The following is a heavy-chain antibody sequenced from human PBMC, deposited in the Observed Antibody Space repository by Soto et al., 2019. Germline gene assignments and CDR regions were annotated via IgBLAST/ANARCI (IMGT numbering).Heavy chain of an antibody. J-gene: IGHJ5*02. CDR1: GGSISSSSYY. CDR2: IYYSGST. Sequence: QLQLQESGPGLVKPSETLSLTCTVSGGSISSSSYYCGWIRQLPGKGLEWIGSIYYSGSTSYNPSLTSGVTVSVATSETQCPLKLSSVTAADTAVYYCARHRGRMVRGVISNGFGPWGQGTLVTVSS. CDR3: ARHRGRMVRGVISNGFGP. V-gene: IGHV4-39*01. D-gene: IGHD3-10*01.